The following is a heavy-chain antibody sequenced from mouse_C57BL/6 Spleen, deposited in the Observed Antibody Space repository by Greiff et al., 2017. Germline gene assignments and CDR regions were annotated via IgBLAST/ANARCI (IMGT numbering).Heavy chain of an antibody. V-gene: IGHV1-82*01. CDR3: ARSITTVVATDY. Sequence: VQLQQSGPELVKPGASVKISCKASGYAFSSSWMNWVKQRPGKGLEWIGRIYPGDGDTNYNGMFKGKATLTADKSSSTAYMQLSSLTSEDSAVYFCARSITTVVATDYWGQGTTLTVSS. D-gene: IGHD1-1*01. CDR1: GYAFSSSW. CDR2: IYPGDGDT. J-gene: IGHJ2*01.